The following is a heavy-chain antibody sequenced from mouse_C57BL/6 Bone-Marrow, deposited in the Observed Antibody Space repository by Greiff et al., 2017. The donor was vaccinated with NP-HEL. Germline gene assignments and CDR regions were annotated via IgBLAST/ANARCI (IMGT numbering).Heavy chain of an antibody. Sequence: VQGVESGPGLVQPSQSLSITCTVSGFSLTSYGVHWVRQSPGKGLEWLGVIWSGGSTDYNAAFISRLSISKDNSKSQVFFKMNSLQADDTAIYYCARKGSSYFYYAMDYWGQGTSVTVSS. D-gene: IGHD1-1*01. J-gene: IGHJ4*01. CDR2: IWSGGST. CDR3: ARKGSSYFYYAMDY. V-gene: IGHV2-2*01. CDR1: GFSLTSYG.